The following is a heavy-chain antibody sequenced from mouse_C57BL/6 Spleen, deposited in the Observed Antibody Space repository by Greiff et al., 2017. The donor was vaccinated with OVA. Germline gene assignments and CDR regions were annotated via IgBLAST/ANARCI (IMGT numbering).Heavy chain of an antibody. V-gene: IGHV1-26*01. CDR3: ARTLGTGAWFAY. CDR1: GYTFTDYY. Sequence: VQLQQSGPELVKPGASVKISCKASGYTFTDYYMNWVKQSHGKSLEWIGDINPNNGGTSYNQKFKGKATLTVDKSSSTAYMELRSLTSEDSAVYYCARTLGTGAWFAYWGQGTLVTVSA. J-gene: IGHJ3*01. D-gene: IGHD2-14*01. CDR2: INPNNGGT.